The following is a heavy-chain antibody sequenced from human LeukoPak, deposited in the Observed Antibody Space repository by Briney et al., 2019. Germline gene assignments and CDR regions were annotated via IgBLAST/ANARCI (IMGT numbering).Heavy chain of an antibody. CDR2: ISYDGSNK. V-gene: IGHV3-30-3*01. D-gene: IGHD3-22*01. Sequence: GGSLRLSCEASGFTFSSYAMHWVRQAPGKGLEWVAVISYDGSNKYYADSVKGRFTISRDNSKNTLYLQMNSLRAEDTAVYYCARPLGGDSSGYPDAFDIWGQGTMVTVSS. CDR3: ARPLGGDSSGYPDAFDI. J-gene: IGHJ3*02. CDR1: GFTFSSYA.